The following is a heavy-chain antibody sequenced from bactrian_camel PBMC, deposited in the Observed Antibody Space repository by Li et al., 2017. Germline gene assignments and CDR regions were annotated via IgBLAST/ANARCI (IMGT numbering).Heavy chain of an antibody. CDR2: IERDGTT. Sequence: HVQLVESGGGSVQAGGSLQLSCKINRFTFGGRIMGWRRQAPGSECELVSTIERDGTTYYADSVKGRFTISRDNAKDTLYLQMNSLKIEDTAVYYCALGSSRQATMTARGKGTQVTVS. D-gene: IGHD3*01. V-gene: IGHV3S55*01. J-gene: IGHJ4*01. CDR1: RFTFGGRI.